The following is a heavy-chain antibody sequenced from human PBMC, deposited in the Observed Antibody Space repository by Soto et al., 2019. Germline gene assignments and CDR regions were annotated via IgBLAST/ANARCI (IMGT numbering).Heavy chain of an antibody. J-gene: IGHJ6*02. CDR1: GFTLRGYP. CDR3: ASVIVSTIYYFYPGLEV. Sequence: QLVESGGGVVQPGKSLRLSCAASGFTLRGYPMHWVRQAPGKGLEWVALISYDGTNRFYADSVKGRFTISRDNSRNTLYLQMNSLTTEDTAIYYCASVIVSTIYYFYPGLEVWGQGTTVTVSS. D-gene: IGHD2-21*01. V-gene: IGHV3-30-3*01. CDR2: ISYDGTNR.